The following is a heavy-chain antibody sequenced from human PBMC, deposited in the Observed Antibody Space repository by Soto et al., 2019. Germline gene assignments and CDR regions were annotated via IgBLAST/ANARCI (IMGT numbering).Heavy chain of an antibody. J-gene: IGHJ6*02. Sequence: PGGSLRLSCAASGFTFSSYSMNWVRQAPGKGLEWVSYISSSSSTIYYADYVKGRFTISRGNAKNSLYLQMNSLRDEDTAVYYCARPEYSSSSYGMDVWGQGTTVTVSS. CDR3: ARPEYSSSSYGMDV. CDR1: GFTFSSYS. CDR2: ISSSSSTI. V-gene: IGHV3-48*02. D-gene: IGHD6-6*01.